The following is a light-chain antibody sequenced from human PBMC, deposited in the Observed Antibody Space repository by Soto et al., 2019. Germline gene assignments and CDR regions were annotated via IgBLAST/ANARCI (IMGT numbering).Light chain of an antibody. CDR1: SSDVGAYDY. V-gene: IGLV2-8*01. J-gene: IGLJ3*02. CDR3: SSYAGSNNFVV. Sequence: QSALSQPPSASGSPGQSVTISCTGTSSDVGAYDYVSWYQQYPGKAPKLMIYEVTKRPSGVPDRFSGSKSGNTASLTVSGLQAEDEADYYCSSYAGSNNFVVFGGGTKVPS. CDR2: EVT.